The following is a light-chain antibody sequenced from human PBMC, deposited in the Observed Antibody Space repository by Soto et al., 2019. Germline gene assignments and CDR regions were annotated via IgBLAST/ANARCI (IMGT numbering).Light chain of an antibody. CDR1: QSVTTN. CDR3: QQYNNWPPTWT. Sequence: EIAMTQSPATLSVSPGERATLSCRASQSVTTNLAWYQQKPGQAPRLLIYAASTRATGIPTRLSGGGSGTEFTLTISSLQSEDFAVYYCQQYNNWPPTWTFGQGTKVEIK. CDR2: AAS. J-gene: IGKJ1*01. V-gene: IGKV3-15*01.